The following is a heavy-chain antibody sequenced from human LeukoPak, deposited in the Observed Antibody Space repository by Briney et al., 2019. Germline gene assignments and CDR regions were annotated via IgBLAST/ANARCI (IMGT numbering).Heavy chain of an antibody. D-gene: IGHD2-2*01. CDR1: GGSISSYY. J-gene: IGHJ4*02. Sequence: SETLSLTCTVSGGSISSYYWSWIRQPPGKGLEWIGYIYYSGSTNYNPSLKSRVTISVDTSKNQFSLKLSSVTAADTAVYYCAREGTEGCSSTSCYVDYWGQGTLVTVSS. V-gene: IGHV4-59*01. CDR2: IYYSGST. CDR3: AREGTEGCSSTSCYVDY.